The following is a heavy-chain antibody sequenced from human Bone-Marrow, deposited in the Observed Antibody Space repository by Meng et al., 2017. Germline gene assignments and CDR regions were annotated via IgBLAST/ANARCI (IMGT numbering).Heavy chain of an antibody. CDR3: ARPYSSGWHGCDAFDI. V-gene: IGHV3-11*01. CDR1: GFTFSDYY. Sequence: GESLKISCAASGFTFSDYYMSWIRQAPGKGLEWVSYISSSGSTIYYADSVKGRFTISRDNAKNSLYLQMNSLRAEDTAVYYCARPYSSGWHGCDAFDIWGQGTMVNVSS. J-gene: IGHJ3*02. CDR2: ISSSGSTI. D-gene: IGHD6-19*01.